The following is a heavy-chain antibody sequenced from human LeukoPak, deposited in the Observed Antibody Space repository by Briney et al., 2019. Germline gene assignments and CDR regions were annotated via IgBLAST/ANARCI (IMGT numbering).Heavy chain of an antibody. J-gene: IGHJ4*02. V-gene: IGHV1-46*01. CDR2: IYPSGGST. CDR1: GYTFTSYY. Sequence: GASVKVSCKASGYTFTSYYMHWVRQAPGQGLEWMGMIYPSGGSTSYPQKFQGRVTMTRDTSTSTVYMEMSSLRSEDTAVYYCASGYGSGSLDWGQGTLVTVSS. D-gene: IGHD3-10*01. CDR3: ASGYGSGSLD.